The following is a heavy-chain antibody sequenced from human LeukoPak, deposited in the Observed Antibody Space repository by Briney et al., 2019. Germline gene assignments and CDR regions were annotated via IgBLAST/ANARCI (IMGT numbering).Heavy chain of an antibody. Sequence: GASVKVSCKASGYTFTSYGISWVRQAPGQGLEWMGWISAYNGNTNYAQKLQGRVTMTTDTSTSTAHMELRSLRSDDTAVYYCARDRALYDLEFDPWGQGTLVTVSS. CDR2: ISAYNGNT. D-gene: IGHD2/OR15-2a*01. CDR1: GYTFTSYG. CDR3: ARDRALYDLEFDP. J-gene: IGHJ5*02. V-gene: IGHV1-18*01.